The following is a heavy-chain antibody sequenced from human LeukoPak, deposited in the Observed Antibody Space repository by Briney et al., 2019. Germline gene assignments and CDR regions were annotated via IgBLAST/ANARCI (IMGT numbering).Heavy chain of an antibody. CDR1: GYTFTGYY. J-gene: IGHJ3*02. V-gene: IGHV1-2*02. CDR3: ARDIYDSPFFAFDI. D-gene: IGHD3-22*01. CDR2: INPNSGGT. Sequence: GASVKVSCKASGYTFTGYYMHWVRQAPGQGLEWMGWINPNSGGTNYAQKFQGRVTMTRDTSISTAYMELSRLRSDDTAVYYCARDIYDSPFFAFDIWGQGTMVTVSS.